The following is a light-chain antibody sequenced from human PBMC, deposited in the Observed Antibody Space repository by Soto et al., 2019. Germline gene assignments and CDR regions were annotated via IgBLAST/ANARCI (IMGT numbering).Light chain of an antibody. Sequence: QSALTQPPSASGSPGQSVTISCTGTSSDVGGYNYVSWYQQHPGKAPKLMIYEVSKRPSGVPDRFSGSKSGNTASLTVSGLHADDEADYYCSSYAGSNNFGVFGGGTKLTVL. CDR2: EVS. CDR3: SSYAGSNNFGV. V-gene: IGLV2-8*01. CDR1: SSDVGGYNY. J-gene: IGLJ2*01.